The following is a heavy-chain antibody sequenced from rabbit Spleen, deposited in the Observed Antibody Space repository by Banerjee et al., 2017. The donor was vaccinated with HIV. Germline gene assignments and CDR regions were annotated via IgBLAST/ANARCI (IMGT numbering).Heavy chain of an antibody. CDR2: IDSGSSGDT. Sequence: QSLEEAGGDLVKPGASLTLTCTASRFSFNNNYYICWVRQAPGKGLEWIACIDSGSSGDTYYASWAKGRFTISKTSSTTVTLQMTSLTAADTATYFCARNLFDGNNLWGQGTLVTVS. V-gene: IGHV1S40*01. CDR1: RFSFNNNYY. CDR3: ARNLFDGNNL. J-gene: IGHJ4*01. D-gene: IGHD5-1*01.